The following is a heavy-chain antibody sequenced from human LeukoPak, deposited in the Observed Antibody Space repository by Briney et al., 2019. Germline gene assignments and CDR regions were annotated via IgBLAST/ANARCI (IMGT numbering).Heavy chain of an antibody. Sequence: ASVKVSCKASGYTFTNYALNWVRQAPGQGLEWMGWINTNTVNPTYAQGFTGRFVFSLDTSVSTAYLQISSLKAEDTAVYYCARGTSGLVTTNDYWGQGTLVTVSS. CDR3: ARGTSGLVTTNDY. V-gene: IGHV7-4-1*02. CDR1: GYTFTNYA. J-gene: IGHJ4*02. D-gene: IGHD3/OR15-3a*01. CDR2: INTNTVNP.